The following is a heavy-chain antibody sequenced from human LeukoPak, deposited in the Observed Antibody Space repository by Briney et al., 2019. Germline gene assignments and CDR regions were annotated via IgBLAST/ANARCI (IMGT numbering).Heavy chain of an antibody. CDR2: INEDGTTI. Sequence: GESLRLSCEASGFSFSGYWMSWVRQAPGRGLEWVADINEDGTTIYYVNSVQGRFTISRDNAKNSLSLQLNTLRAGDTAVYYCARWSYVSGTWFLDYWGQGTLVTVSS. D-gene: IGHD3-10*01. CDR3: ARWSYVSGTWFLDY. CDR1: GFSFSGYW. V-gene: IGHV3-7*05. J-gene: IGHJ4*02.